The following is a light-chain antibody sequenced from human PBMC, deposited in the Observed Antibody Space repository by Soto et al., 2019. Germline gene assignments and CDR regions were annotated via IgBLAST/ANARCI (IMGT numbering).Light chain of an antibody. Sequence: SYELTQPPSVSVSPGQTASITCSGDTLGNKYACWYQQKPGQAPRLVIYKDRKRPSGIPERFSGSNSGNTATLTISGTQAMDEADYYCQVWDTSTRVFGGGTKLTVL. CDR1: TLGNKY. CDR2: KDR. CDR3: QVWDTSTRV. J-gene: IGLJ3*02. V-gene: IGLV3-1*01.